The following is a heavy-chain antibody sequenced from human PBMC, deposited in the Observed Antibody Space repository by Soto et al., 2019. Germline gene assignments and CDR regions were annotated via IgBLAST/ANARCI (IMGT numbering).Heavy chain of an antibody. CDR2: IYYSGST. CDR3: ARGGVDYSNYYYYGMDI. V-gene: IGHV4-39*01. Sequence: SETLSLTCTVSGGSISSSSYYWGWIRHPPGKGLEWIGSIYYSGSTYYNPSLKSRVTISVDTSKNQFSLKLSSVTAADTAVYYCARGGVDYSNYYYYGMDIWGQGTTVT. J-gene: IGHJ6*02. D-gene: IGHD4-4*01. CDR1: GGSISSSSYY.